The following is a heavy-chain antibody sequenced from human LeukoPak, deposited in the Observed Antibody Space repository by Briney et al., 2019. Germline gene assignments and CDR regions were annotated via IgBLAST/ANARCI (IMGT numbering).Heavy chain of an antibody. CDR2: ISYDGSNK. CDR1: GFTFSSYG. CDR3: AKDTSSSWYNYFDY. D-gene: IGHD6-13*01. V-gene: IGHV3-30*18. J-gene: IGHJ4*02. Sequence: GRSLGLSCAASGFTFSSYGMHWVRQAPGKGLEWVAVISYDGSNKYYADSVKGRFTISRDNSKNTLYLQMNSLRAEDTAVYYCAKDTSSSWYNYFDYWGQGTLVTVSS.